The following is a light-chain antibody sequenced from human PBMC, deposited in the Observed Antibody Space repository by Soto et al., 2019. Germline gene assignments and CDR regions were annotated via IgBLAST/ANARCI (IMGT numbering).Light chain of an antibody. Sequence: EIVLTQSPGTLSLSPGERATLSCRASQSVSSSYLAWYQQKPGQAPRLLIYGASSSATGIPDRFSGSGSGTDFTLTISRLEPEDFAVYYCQQYGGSRWTFGQGTKVEI. J-gene: IGKJ1*01. V-gene: IGKV3-20*01. CDR3: QQYGGSRWT. CDR1: QSVSSSY. CDR2: GAS.